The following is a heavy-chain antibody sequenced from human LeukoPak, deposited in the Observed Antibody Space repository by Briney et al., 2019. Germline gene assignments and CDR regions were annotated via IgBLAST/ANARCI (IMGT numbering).Heavy chain of an antibody. J-gene: IGHJ1*01. V-gene: IGHV3-53*01. CDR1: GFTVSSNY. CDR2: IYSGGST. CDR3: AKDQVFLNAEYFQH. Sequence: GGSLRLSCAASGFTVSSNYMSWVRQAPGKGLEWVSVIYSGGSTYYADSVKGRFTISRDNSKNTLYLQMNSLRAEDTAVYYCAKDQVFLNAEYFQHWGQGTLVTVSS.